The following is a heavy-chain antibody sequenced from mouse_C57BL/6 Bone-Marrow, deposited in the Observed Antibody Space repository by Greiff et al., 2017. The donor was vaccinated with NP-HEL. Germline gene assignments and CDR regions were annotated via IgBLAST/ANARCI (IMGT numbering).Heavy chain of an antibody. CDR1: GYTFTSYW. CDR2: IDPSDSYT. J-gene: IGHJ3*01. CDR3: ARWDYYGSSYAWFAY. D-gene: IGHD1-1*01. Sequence: QVQLQQPGAELVRPGTSVKLSCKASGYTFTSYWMHWVKQRPGQGLEWIGVIDPSDSYTNYNQKFKGKATLTVDTSSSTAYMQLSSLTSEDSAVYYCARWDYYGSSYAWFAYWGQGTLVTVSA. V-gene: IGHV1-59*01.